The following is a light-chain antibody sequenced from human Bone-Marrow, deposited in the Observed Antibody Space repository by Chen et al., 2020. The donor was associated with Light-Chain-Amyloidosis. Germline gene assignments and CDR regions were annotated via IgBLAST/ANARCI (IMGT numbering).Light chain of an antibody. J-gene: IGLJ2*01. V-gene: IGLV3-25*03. CDR1: DLPTKY. CDR3: QSADSSGTYEVI. CDR2: RDT. Sequence: SYELTQPPSVSVSPGQTARITCSGDDLPTKYAYCYQQKPGQAPVLVIHRDTERPSGISEGFSGSSSGTTATLTISGVQAEDEADYHCQSADSSGTYEVIFGGGTKLTVL.